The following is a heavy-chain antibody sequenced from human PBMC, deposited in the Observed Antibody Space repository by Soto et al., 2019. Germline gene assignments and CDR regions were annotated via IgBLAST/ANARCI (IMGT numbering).Heavy chain of an antibody. CDR2: IYYSGST. CDR3: ARRVDLYAASSIWFDP. J-gene: IGHJ5*02. V-gene: IGHV4-61*01. Sequence: PSETLSLTWTVSGGSVSSGSYCWSWIRQPPGKGLEWIGYIYYSGSTNYNPSLKSRVTISVDTSKNQFSLKLSSVTAADTAVYYCARRVDLYAASSIWFDPWGQGTLVTVSS. D-gene: IGHD2-2*01. CDR1: GGSVSSGSYC.